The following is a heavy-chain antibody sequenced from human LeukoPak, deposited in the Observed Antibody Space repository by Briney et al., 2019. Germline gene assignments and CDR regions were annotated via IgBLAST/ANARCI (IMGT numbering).Heavy chain of an antibody. CDR1: GYTFTSYG. CDR3: ARAPPTYYDILTGYSPRPLDY. V-gene: IGHV1-18*01. CDR2: ISAYNGNT. D-gene: IGHD3-9*01. Sequence: ASVKVSCKASGYTFTSYGISWVRQAPGQGGEWMGWISAYNGNTNYAQKLQGRVTMTTDTSTSTAYMELRSLRSDDTAVYYCARAPPTYYDILTGYSPRPLDYWGQGTLVTVSS. J-gene: IGHJ4*02.